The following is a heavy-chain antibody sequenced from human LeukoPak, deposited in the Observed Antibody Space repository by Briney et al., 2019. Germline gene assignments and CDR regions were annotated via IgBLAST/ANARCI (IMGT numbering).Heavy chain of an antibody. V-gene: IGHV3-23*01. D-gene: IGHD6-19*01. CDR3: AKDSTHFRWLVTAEYFQH. CDR2: ISGSGGST. CDR1: GFTFSSYA. J-gene: IGHJ1*01. Sequence: PGGSLRLSCAASGFTFSSYAMSWVRQAPGKGLEWVSAISGSGGSTYYADSVKGRFTISRDNSKNTLYLQMNSLRAEDTAVYYCAKDSTHFRWLVTAEYFQHWGQGTLVTVSS.